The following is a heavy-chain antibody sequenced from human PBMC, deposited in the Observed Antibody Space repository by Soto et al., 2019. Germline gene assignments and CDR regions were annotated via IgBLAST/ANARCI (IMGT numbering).Heavy chain of an antibody. CDR3: AAVLRDRLRIAVAGPDH. Sequence: SVKVSCKASGFTFTSSAVQWVRQARGQRLEWIGWIVVGSGNTNYAQKFQERVTITRDMSTSTAYMELSSLRSEDTTVYYCAAVLRDRLRIAVAGPDHWGQGTLVTVSS. CDR2: IVVGSGNT. D-gene: IGHD6-19*01. V-gene: IGHV1-58*01. CDR1: GFTFTSSA. J-gene: IGHJ4*02.